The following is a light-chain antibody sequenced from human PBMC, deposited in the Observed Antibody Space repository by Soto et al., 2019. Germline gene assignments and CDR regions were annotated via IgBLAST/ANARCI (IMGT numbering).Light chain of an antibody. CDR1: SSDVGGHNY. V-gene: IGLV2-14*01. CDR2: EVT. J-gene: IGLJ2*01. CDR3: RSYTSSTTLDVV. Sequence: QSALTQPASVSGSPGQSSTISCTGTSSDVGGHNYVSWYQQHPGTAPKLMIYEVTNRPSGVSNRFSGSKSGNTASLTISGRQAEEEADYYCRSYTSSTTLDVVLGGGAKLTV.